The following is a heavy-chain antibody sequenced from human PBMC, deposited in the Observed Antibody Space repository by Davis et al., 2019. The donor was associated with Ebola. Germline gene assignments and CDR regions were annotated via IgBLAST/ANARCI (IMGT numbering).Heavy chain of an antibody. J-gene: IGHJ4*02. CDR3: ARQATIAVYFDY. D-gene: IGHD6-19*01. CDR2: MFYGGST. Sequence: SETLSLTCPLSGDSVSIYYWSWVRQPTGKGLEWIGYMFYGGSTNYNPSLKSRATVSVDTSKNHFSLKLSSVTAADTAVYYCARQATIAVYFDYWGRGTLVTVSS. CDR1: GDSVSIYY. V-gene: IGHV4-59*08.